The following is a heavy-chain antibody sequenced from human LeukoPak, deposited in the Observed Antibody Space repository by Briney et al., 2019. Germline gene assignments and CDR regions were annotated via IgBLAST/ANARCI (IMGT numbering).Heavy chain of an antibody. J-gene: IGHJ6*03. CDR2: INHSGST. CDR1: GGSFSGYY. Sequence: SETLSLTCAVYGGSFSGYYWSWIRQPPGKGLEWIGEINHSGSTNYNPSLKSRVTISVDTSKNQFSLKLSSVTAADTAVYYCARGGGHLGYYMDVWDKGTTVTVSS. D-gene: IGHD3-16*01. V-gene: IGHV4-34*01. CDR3: ARGGGHLGYYMDV.